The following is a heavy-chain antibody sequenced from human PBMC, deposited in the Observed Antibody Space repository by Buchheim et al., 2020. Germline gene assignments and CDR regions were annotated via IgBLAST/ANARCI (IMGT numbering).Heavy chain of an antibody. D-gene: IGHD1-14*01. J-gene: IGHJ6*02. V-gene: IGHV3-30*04. CDR1: GFTFSSYA. CDR3: ASAGPSTGYGMDV. CDR2: ISYDGSNK. Sequence: QVQLVESGGGVIQPGRSLRLSCAASGFTFSSYAMHWVRQAPGKGLEWVAVISYDGSNKYYADSVKGRFTISRDNSKNTLYLQMNSLRAEDTAVYYCASAGPSTGYGMDVWGQGTT.